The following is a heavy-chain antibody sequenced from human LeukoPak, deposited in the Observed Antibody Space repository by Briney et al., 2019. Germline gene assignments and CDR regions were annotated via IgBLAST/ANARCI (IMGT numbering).Heavy chain of an antibody. J-gene: IGHJ4*02. CDR2: INPNSGGT. CDR1: GYTFTGYY. CDR3: ARDRYYYDSSGSFDY. D-gene: IGHD3-22*01. V-gene: IGHV1-2*06. Sequence: GASVKVSCKASGYTFTGYYMHWVRQAPGQGLEWMGRINPNSGGTNYAQKFQGRVTMTRDTSISTAYMELSRLRSGDTAVYYCARDRYYYDSSGSFDYWGQGTLVTVSS.